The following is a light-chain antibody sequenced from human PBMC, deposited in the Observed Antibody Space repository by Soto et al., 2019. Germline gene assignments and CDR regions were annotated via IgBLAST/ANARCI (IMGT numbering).Light chain of an antibody. CDR1: SSNIGAGYD. V-gene: IGLV1-40*01. J-gene: IGLJ2*01. CDR3: QSYDGSRSVV. CDR2: GNS. Sequence: QSVLTQPPSVSGAPGQRVTISCTGSSSNIGAGYDVHWYQQLPGTAPKLLIYGNSNRPSGVPDRFSGSKSGTSASLAIIGLQAEDEADYNCQSYDGSRSVVFGGGTKLPAL.